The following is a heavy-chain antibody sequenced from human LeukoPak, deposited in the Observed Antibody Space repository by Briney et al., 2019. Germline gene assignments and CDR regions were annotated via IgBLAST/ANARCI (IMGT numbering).Heavy chain of an antibody. CDR2: FDPEDGET. CDR3: ATGLVGYDFWSGYRLDY. J-gene: IGHJ4*02. CDR1: GGTFSSYA. D-gene: IGHD3-3*01. Sequence: GASVKVSCKASGGTFSSYAISWVRQAPGQGLEWMGGFDPEDGETIYAQKFQGRVTMTEDTSTDTAYMELSSLRSEDTAVYYCATGLVGYDFWSGYRLDYWGQGTLVTVSS. V-gene: IGHV1-24*01.